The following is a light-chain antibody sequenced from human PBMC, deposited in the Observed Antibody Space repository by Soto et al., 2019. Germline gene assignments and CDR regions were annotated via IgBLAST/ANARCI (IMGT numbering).Light chain of an antibody. V-gene: IGKV2-28*01. CDR2: LGS. Sequence: DIVMTQSPLSLPVTPGEPASISCRSSQSLLHSNGYNYLDWYLQKPGQSPQLLIYLGSNRASGVPDRFSGSGSGTEFTLTISSLQSEDFAVYYCQQYNNWPGFGQGTRLEN. CDR3: QQYNNWPG. CDR1: QSLLHSNGYNY. J-gene: IGKJ5*01.